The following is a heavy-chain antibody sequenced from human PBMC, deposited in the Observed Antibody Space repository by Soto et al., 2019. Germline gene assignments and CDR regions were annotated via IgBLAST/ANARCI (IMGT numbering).Heavy chain of an antibody. D-gene: IGHD4-17*01. CDR1: GYTFTSYY. J-gene: IGHJ6*02. V-gene: IGHV1-46*01. Sequence: ASVKVSCKASGYTFTSYYMHWVRQAPGQGLEWMGIINPSGGSTSYAQKFQGRVTMTRDTSTSTVYMELSSLRSEDTAVYYCARDRKGRDYGDYYADYYYYGMDVWGQGTTVTVSS. CDR3: ARDRKGRDYGDYYADYYYYGMDV. CDR2: INPSGGST.